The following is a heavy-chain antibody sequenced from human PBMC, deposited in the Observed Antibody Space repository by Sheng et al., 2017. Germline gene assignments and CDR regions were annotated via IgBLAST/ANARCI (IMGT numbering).Heavy chain of an antibody. D-gene: IGHD6-19*01. CDR1: GYTFTGYY. CDR2: INPNSGGT. J-gene: IGHJ6*03. Sequence: QVQLVQSGAEVKKPGASVKVSCKASGYTFTGYYMHWVRQAPGQGLEWMGWINPNSGGTNYAQKFQGRVTMTRDTSISTAYMELSRLRSDDTAVYYCARTRLSTRLGRYYYMDVWGKGTTVTVSS. CDR3: ARTRLSTRLGRYYYMDV. V-gene: IGHV1-2*02.